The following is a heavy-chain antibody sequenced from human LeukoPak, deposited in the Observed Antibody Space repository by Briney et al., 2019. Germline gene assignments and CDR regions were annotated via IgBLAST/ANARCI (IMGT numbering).Heavy chain of an antibody. CDR2: IWYDGSNK. Sequence: GGSLRLSCAASGFTFSSYGMPWVRQAPGKGLEWVAVIWYDGSNKYYADSVKGRFTISRDNSKNTLYLQMNSLRAEDTAVYYCAMSYGGNSHFDYWGQGTLVTVSS. J-gene: IGHJ4*02. CDR3: AMSYGGNSHFDY. V-gene: IGHV3-33*01. D-gene: IGHD4-23*01. CDR1: GFTFSSYG.